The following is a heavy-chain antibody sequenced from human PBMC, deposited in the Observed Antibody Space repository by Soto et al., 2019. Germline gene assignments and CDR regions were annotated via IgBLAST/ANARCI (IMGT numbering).Heavy chain of an antibody. CDR1: GYTFTSQG. CDR3: ARDQGIPYYYYAMDV. V-gene: IGHV1-18*01. J-gene: IGHJ6*02. Sequence: ASVTVSCTASGYTFTSQGISWVRQAPGLGLEWVGWISTYNGNTNYAQKLQGRLTMTTDTSTSSAYMELRSLTSDDTAMYYCARDQGIPYYYYAMDVWGQGTTVTVSS. D-gene: IGHD2-2*02. CDR2: ISTYNGNT.